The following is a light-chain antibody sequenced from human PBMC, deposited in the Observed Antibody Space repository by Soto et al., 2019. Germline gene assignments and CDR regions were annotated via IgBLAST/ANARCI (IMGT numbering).Light chain of an antibody. V-gene: IGKV3-15*01. CDR2: GAS. J-gene: IGKJ5*01. CDR3: QQYSSPLS. CDR1: QRASTI. Sequence: EIVMTQSPTNLSGSAGDRATLPCGARQRASTILSCYQQRPGQVPSLLIYGASTRACGIPARFSGSGSGTESPLPSGILPSADFAVYCCQQYSSPLSFGQGTRLYI.